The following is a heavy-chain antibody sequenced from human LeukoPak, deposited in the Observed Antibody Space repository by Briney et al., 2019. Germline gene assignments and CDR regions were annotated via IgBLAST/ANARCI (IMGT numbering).Heavy chain of an antibody. J-gene: IGHJ4*02. CDR3: ASEGAGLN. CDR2: ISWNSGSI. Sequence: GGSLRLSCAASGFTFDDYAMHWVRQAPGKGLEWVSGISWNSGSIGYADSVKGRFTISRDNAKNSLYLQMNSLRAEDTALYYCASEGAGLNWGQGTLVTVSS. D-gene: IGHD3-22*01. V-gene: IGHV3-9*01. CDR1: GFTFDDYA.